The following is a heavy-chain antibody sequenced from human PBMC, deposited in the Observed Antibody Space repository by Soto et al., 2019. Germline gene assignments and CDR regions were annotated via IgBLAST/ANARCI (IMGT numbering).Heavy chain of an antibody. CDR1: GFSFSSYA. CDR3: AKESMPQHYGDTLFDY. Sequence: QLLESGGGLVQPGGSLRLSCEASGFSFSSYALSWVRQAPGKGLEWVSTFSAGGRAYYADSVKGRFTIAKDTSKNTLRLQARSLRAEDTTVYYCAKESMPQHYGDTLFDYWGQGTRVTVSS. J-gene: IGHJ4*02. V-gene: IGHV3-23*01. D-gene: IGHD4-17*01. CDR2: FSAGGRA.